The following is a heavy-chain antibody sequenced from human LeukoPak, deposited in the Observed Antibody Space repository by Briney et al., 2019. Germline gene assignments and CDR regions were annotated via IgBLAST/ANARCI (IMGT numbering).Heavy chain of an antibody. J-gene: IGHJ5*02. D-gene: IGHD6-13*01. CDR1: GFTVSSNY. CDR3: ARDKGTSSSCFDP. Sequence: GGSLRLSCAASGFTVSSNYMSWARQAPGKGLEWVSVIYSGGSTYYADSVKGRFTISRDNSKNTLYLQMNSLRAEDTAVYYCARDKGTSSSCFDPWGQGTLVTVSS. CDR2: IYSGGST. V-gene: IGHV3-66*01.